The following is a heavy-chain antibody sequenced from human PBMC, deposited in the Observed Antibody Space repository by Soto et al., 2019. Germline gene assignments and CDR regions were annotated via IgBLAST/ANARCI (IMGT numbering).Heavy chain of an antibody. CDR1: GGSISSGGYY. CDR2: IYYSGST. V-gene: IGHV4-30-4*01. D-gene: IGHD4-17*01. J-gene: IGHJ4*02. Sequence: PSETLSLTCTVSGGSISSGGYYWSWIRQPPGKGLEWIGYIYYSGSTYYNPSLKSRVTISVDTSKNQFSLKLSSVTAADTAVYYCARDYGDYGLDYWGQGTLVTVSS. CDR3: ARDYGDYGLDY.